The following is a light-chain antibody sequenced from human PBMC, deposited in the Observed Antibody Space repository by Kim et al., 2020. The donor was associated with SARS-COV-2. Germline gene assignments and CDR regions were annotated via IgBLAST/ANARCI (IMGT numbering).Light chain of an antibody. V-gene: IGKV3-15*01. CDR3: QQYNNWPPIT. J-gene: IGKJ5*01. CDR2: GAS. Sequence: SPGERAALSCRASQSVSSNLAWYQQKPGQAPRLLIYGASTRATGIPARFSGSGSGTEFTLTISSLQSEDFAVYYCQQYNNWPPITFGQGTRLEIK. CDR1: QSVSSN.